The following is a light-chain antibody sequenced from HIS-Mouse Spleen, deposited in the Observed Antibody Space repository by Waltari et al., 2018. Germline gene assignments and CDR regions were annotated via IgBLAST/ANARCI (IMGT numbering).Light chain of an antibody. J-gene: IGKJ3*01. Sequence: EIVMTQSPATLSVSPGERATLSCRASPGVSSNLAWYQQKPGQAPRLLIYGASTRATGIPARFSGSGSGTEFTLTISSMQSEDFAVYYCQQYNNWPFTFGPGTKVDIK. CDR3: QQYNNWPFT. V-gene: IGKV3-15*01. CDR1: PGVSSN. CDR2: GAS.